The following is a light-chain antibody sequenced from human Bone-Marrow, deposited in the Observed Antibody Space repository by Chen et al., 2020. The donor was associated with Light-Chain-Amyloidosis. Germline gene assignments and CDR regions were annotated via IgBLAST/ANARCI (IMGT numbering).Light chain of an antibody. V-gene: IGLV2-14*01. CDR1: SSDVGGDNH. CDR3: SSYTITNTLV. Sequence: QSALTQPASVSGSPGQSITISCTGTSSDVGGDNHVSWYQQHPDKAPTLMLYDVTNRPSWVPDRFSGSKSDNTASLTISGLQTEDEADYFCSSYTITNTLVFGSGTRVTVL. J-gene: IGLJ1*01. CDR2: DVT.